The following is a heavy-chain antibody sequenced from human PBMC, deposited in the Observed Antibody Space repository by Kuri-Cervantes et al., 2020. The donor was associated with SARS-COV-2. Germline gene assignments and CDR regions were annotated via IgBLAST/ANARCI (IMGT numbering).Heavy chain of an antibody. V-gene: IGHV3-30-3*01. CDR2: ISYDGSNK. D-gene: IGHD6-19*01. Sequence: GGSLRLSCAASGFTFSSYAMHWVRQAPGKGLEWVAVISYDGSNKYYADSVKGRFTISRDNSKNTLYLQMNSLRAEDTAVYYCARDQGAHIAVAVVFDYWGQGTLVTSPQ. CDR3: ARDQGAHIAVAVVFDY. CDR1: GFTFSSYA. J-gene: IGHJ4*02.